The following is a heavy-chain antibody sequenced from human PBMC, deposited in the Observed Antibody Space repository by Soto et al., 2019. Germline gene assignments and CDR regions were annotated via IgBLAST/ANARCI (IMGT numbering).Heavy chain of an antibody. CDR2: MSKDGSNK. V-gene: IGHV3-30-3*01. J-gene: IGHJ4*02. D-gene: IGHD2-15*01. Sequence: QVQLVESGGGVVQPGRSLRLSCTGSGFTFGRYGLHWVRQTPAKGLEWVAVMSKDGSNKHYADSVKGRFTVSRDNSKNTLYLQMNSLSYEDTAVYYCARDGYCGEDKCYSGLPDDWGQGTLVTVSS. CDR1: GFTFGRYG. CDR3: ARDGYCGEDKCYSGLPDD.